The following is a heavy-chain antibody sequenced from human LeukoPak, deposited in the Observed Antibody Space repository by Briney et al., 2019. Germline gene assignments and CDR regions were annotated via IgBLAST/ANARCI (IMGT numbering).Heavy chain of an antibody. V-gene: IGHV3-11*01. D-gene: IGHD6-19*01. Sequence: PGGSLRLCCAASGFPFSDYFMGWIRQAPGSGLEWVSYISSTSTTIYYADSVKGRFTNSRNMAKNSVFLQMNSLRADDTAVYYSAAGYTSGLSAYWGQGTLVTVAS. CDR3: AAGYTSGLSAY. J-gene: IGHJ4*02. CDR2: ISSTSTTI. CDR1: GFPFSDYF.